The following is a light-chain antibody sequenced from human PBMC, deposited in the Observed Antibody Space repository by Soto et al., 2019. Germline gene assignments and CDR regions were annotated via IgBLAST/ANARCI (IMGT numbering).Light chain of an antibody. CDR1: QSVSSN. CDR2: AAS. Sequence: EIVMTQSPATLSVSPGERATLSCRASQSVSSNLAWYQQKPGQAPRLLIYAASTRATGIPARFIGSGSGTDFTLTISSLEPEDFAVYYCQQRQYWPPITFGQGTRLEIK. V-gene: IGKV3D-15*01. J-gene: IGKJ5*01. CDR3: QQRQYWPPIT.